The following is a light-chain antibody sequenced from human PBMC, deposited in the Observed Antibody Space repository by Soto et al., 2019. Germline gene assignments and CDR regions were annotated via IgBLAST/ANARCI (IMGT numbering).Light chain of an antibody. V-gene: IGKV3-20*01. CDR2: GSS. CDR1: QRVSSSY. CDR3: HLGFT. Sequence: EAVLTQSPGTLSFSPGERATLSCRASQRVSSSYLAWYQQKPGLAPRLLIYGSSSRATGIADRFSGSGSGTDFTLTISRLEPEDFAVYYCHLGFTFGPGTKVDI. J-gene: IGKJ3*01.